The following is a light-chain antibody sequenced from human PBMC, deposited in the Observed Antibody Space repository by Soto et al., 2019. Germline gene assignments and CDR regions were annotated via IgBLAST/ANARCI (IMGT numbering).Light chain of an antibody. J-gene: IGLJ1*01. CDR3: QSYDRSLSGYV. CDR2: GNS. V-gene: IGLV1-44*01. CDR1: SSNIGVNT. Sequence: QSVLTQPPSASATPGQGVTISCSGGSSNIGVNTVNWYQHLPGTAPKLLIFGNSNRPSGVPDRFSGSNSGTSASLAITGLQTEDEADYYCQSYDRSLSGYVFGTGTKLTVL.